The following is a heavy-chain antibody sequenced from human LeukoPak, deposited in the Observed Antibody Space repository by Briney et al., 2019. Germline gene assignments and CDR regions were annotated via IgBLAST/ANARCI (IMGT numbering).Heavy chain of an antibody. D-gene: IGHD2-2*01. CDR1: GYSISSGYY. Sequence: SETLSLTCTVSGYSISSGYYWGWIRQPPGKGLEWIGSIYHSGSTYYNPSLKSRVTISVDTSKNQFSLKLSSVTAADTAVYYCASYCSSTSSFASDAFDIWGQGTMVTVSS. J-gene: IGHJ3*02. V-gene: IGHV4-38-2*02. CDR3: ASYCSSTSSFASDAFDI. CDR2: IYHSGST.